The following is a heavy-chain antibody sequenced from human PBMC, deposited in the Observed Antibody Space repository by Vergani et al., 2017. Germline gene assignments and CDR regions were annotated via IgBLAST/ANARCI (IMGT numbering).Heavy chain of an antibody. Sequence: QVQLVQSGSELKKPGASVKVSCKASGYTFTSYAMNWVRQAPGQGLEWMGWINTNTGNPTYAQGFTGRFVFSFDTSVSTAYLQISSLKAEDTAVYYCARGLQPFRSSIAAHNWFDPWGQGTLVTVSS. J-gene: IGHJ5*02. CDR2: INTNTGNP. CDR1: GYTFTSYA. D-gene: IGHD6-6*01. V-gene: IGHV7-4-1*02. CDR3: ARGLQPFRSSIAAHNWFDP.